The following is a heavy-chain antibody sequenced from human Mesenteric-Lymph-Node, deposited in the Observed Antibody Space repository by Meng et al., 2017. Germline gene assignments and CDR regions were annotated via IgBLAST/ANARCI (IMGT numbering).Heavy chain of an antibody. CDR1: GFTFSSYS. CDR2: ISSSSSYI. J-gene: IGHJ4*02. D-gene: IGHD2-15*01. CDR3: ARDLSGGSSSY. V-gene: IGHV3-21*01. Sequence: GESLKISCAASGFTFSSYSMNWVRQAPGKGLEWVSSISSSSSYIYYADSVKGRFTISRDNAKNSLYLQMNSLRAEDTAVYYCARDLSGGSSSYWGQGTLVTVSS.